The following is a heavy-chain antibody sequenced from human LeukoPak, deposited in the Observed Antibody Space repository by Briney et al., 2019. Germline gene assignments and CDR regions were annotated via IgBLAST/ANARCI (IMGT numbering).Heavy chain of an antibody. Sequence: GGSLRLSCAASGFTFSDYYMSWIRQAPGKGLEWVSYISSSGSTIYYADSVKGRFTISRDNAKNSLYLQMNSLRAEDTAVYYCARGGRDCSSTSCYTIVGAHAFDIWGRGTMVTVSS. CDR1: GFTFSDYY. CDR3: ARGGRDCSSTSCYTIVGAHAFDI. V-gene: IGHV3-11*01. D-gene: IGHD2-2*02. J-gene: IGHJ3*02. CDR2: ISSSGSTI.